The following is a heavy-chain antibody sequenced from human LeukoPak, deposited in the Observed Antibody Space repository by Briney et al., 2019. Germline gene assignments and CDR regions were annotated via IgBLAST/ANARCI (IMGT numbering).Heavy chain of an antibody. CDR1: GGSISSYY. J-gene: IGHJ5*02. CDR2: IYYTGRT. D-gene: IGHD6-13*01. Sequence: KPSETLSLTCTVSGGSISSYYWSWIRQPPGKGLEWTGSIYYTGRTYYNPSLKSRVTISVDTSKNQFSLKLSSVTAADTAVYYCAQSLGSSNWIGNWFDPWGQGTLVTVSS. V-gene: IGHV4-59*05. CDR3: AQSLGSSNWIGNWFDP.